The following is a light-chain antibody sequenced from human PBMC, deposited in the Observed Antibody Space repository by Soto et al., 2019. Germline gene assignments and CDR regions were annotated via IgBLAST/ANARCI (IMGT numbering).Light chain of an antibody. CDR1: QSVSSTY. V-gene: IGKV3-20*01. CDR2: GAS. CDR3: QQYGSSRWT. J-gene: IGKJ1*01. Sequence: ELVLTQSPDTLSLFPGERATLSCRASQSVSSTYLAWYQQKLGQAPRLLIFGASSRATGIPDRFSGSGSGTDFTLTISRLEPEDFAVYYCQQYGSSRWTFGQGTKVDIK.